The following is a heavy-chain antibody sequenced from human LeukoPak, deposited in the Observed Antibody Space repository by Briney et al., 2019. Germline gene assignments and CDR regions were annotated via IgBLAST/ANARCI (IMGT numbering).Heavy chain of an antibody. J-gene: IGHJ6*03. CDR2: INWNGGST. CDR3: ARGAGVVGKGSWQQLISYYYYYMDV. V-gene: IGHV3-20*04. Sequence: GGSLRLSCAASGFTFSDYYMNWIRQAPGKGLEWVSGINWNGGSTGYADSVKGRFTISRDNAKNSLYLQMNSLRAEDTALYYCARGAGVVGKGSWQQLISYYYYYMDVWGKGTTVTVSS. D-gene: IGHD6-13*01. CDR1: GFTFSDYY.